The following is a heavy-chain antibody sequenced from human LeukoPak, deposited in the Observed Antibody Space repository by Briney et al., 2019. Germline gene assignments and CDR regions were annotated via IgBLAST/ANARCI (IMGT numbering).Heavy chain of an antibody. CDR2: INHSGST. J-gene: IGHJ3*02. Sequence: SETLSLTCAVYGGSFSGYYWSWIRQPPGKGLEWIGEINHSGSTNYNPSLKSRVTISVDTSKNQFSLKLSSVTAADAAVYYCARGLVLRYFDWLSPDAFDIWGQGTMVTVSS. D-gene: IGHD3-9*01. CDR3: ARGLVLRYFDWLSPDAFDI. V-gene: IGHV4-34*01. CDR1: GGSFSGYY.